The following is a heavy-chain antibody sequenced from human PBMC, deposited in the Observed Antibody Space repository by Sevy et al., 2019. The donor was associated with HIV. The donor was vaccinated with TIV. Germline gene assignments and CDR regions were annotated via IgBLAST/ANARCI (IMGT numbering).Heavy chain of an antibody. CDR1: GFTFSSYA. Sequence: GGSLRLSCAASGFTFSSYAMHWVRQAPGKGLEWVAVISYDGSNKYYADSVKGRFTISRDNSKNTLYLQMNSLRAEDTAVNYCAQTGGIEYSSSSIPTFDYWGQGTLVTVSS. CDR3: AQTGGIEYSSSSIPTFDY. J-gene: IGHJ4*02. D-gene: IGHD6-6*01. V-gene: IGHV3-30-3*01. CDR2: ISYDGSNK.